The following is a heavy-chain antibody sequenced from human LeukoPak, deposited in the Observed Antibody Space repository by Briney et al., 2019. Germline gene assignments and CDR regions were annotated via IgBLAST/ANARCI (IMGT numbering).Heavy chain of an antibody. CDR1: GGTFSSYA. Sequence: ASVKVSCKASGGTFSSYAISWVRQAPGQGLEWMGGIIPIFGTANYAQKFQGRVTITADKSTSTAYMELSSLRSDDTAVYYCASGMSGYSYGPHYFDYWGQGTLVTVSS. CDR3: ASGMSGYSYGPHYFDY. CDR2: IIPIFGTA. V-gene: IGHV1-69*06. D-gene: IGHD5-18*01. J-gene: IGHJ4*02.